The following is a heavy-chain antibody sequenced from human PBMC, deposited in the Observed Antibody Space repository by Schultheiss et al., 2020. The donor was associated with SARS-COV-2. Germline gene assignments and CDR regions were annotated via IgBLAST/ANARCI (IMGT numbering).Heavy chain of an antibody. CDR1: GYTFTSYA. J-gene: IGHJ4*02. V-gene: IGHV1-3*01. D-gene: IGHD4-11*01. Sequence: ASVKVSCKASGYTFTSYAMHWVRQAPGQRLEWMGWINAGNGNTKYSQKLQGRVTMTTDTSTSTAYMELRSLRSDDTAVYYCARDGQEYSNGDYWGQGTLVTVSS. CDR3: ARDGQEYSNGDY. CDR2: INAGNGNT.